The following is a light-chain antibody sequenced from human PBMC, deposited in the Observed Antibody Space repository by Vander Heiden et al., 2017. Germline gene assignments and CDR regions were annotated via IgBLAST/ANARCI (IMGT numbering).Light chain of an antibody. CDR2: KDS. Sequence: SHDLTQPPPVSVSPGQTARITCSGDALADQYGYWYQQKPGQAPVVVIHKDSERPSGIPERFSGSSSGTTVTLTISGAQAEDEADYYCQSTDSRGAYRVFGGGTKLTVL. CDR3: QSTDSRGAYRV. V-gene: IGLV3-25*03. J-gene: IGLJ2*01. CDR1: ALADQY.